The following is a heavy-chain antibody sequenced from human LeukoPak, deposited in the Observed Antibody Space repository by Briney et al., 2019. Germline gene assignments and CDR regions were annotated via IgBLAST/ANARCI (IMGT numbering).Heavy chain of an antibody. D-gene: IGHD1-26*01. Sequence: SQTLSLTCTVSGGSISSGSYYWSWIRQPAGKGLEWIGRIYTSGSTNYNPSLKSRVTISVDTSKNQFSLKLSSVTAADTAVYYCARVLRAPNSGSYLDAFDIWGQGTMVTVSS. CDR1: GGSISSGSYY. CDR3: ARVLRAPNSGSYLDAFDI. V-gene: IGHV4-61*02. J-gene: IGHJ3*02. CDR2: IYTSGST.